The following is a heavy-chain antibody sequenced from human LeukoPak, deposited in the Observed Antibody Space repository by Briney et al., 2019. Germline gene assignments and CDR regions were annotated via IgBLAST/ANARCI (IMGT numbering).Heavy chain of an antibody. CDR2: IYYSGST. Sequence: SETLSLTCTVSGVSLSSYYWSWIRQPPGKGLEWIGYIYYSGSTNYNPSLKSRVTISVDTSKNQFSLKLSSVTAADTAVYYCAREQAVYNYYDSSGYWNAFDIWGQGTMVTVSS. CDR1: GVSLSSYY. J-gene: IGHJ3*02. CDR3: AREQAVYNYYDSSGYWNAFDI. D-gene: IGHD3-22*01. V-gene: IGHV4-59*12.